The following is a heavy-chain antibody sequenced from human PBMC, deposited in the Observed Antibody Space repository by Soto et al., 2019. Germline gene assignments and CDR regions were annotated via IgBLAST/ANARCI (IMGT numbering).Heavy chain of an antibody. CDR2: VFLADSDA. J-gene: IGHJ6*02. D-gene: IGHD6-19*01. Sequence: GESLKISCKGSGGSLSDQWIGWVRHTPDKGLEWIGFVFLADSDARYSPAFQGHVTMSADRSSTYLQWSSLKASDTAMYYCARHNIGSGWYGGASTGPLKVYYYGMDVWGQGTTVTVSS. V-gene: IGHV5-51*01. CDR1: GGSLSDQW. CDR3: ARHNIGSGWYGGASTGPLKVYYYGMDV.